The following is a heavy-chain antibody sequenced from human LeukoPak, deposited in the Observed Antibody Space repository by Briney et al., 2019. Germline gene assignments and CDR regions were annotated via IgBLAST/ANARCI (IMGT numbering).Heavy chain of an antibody. V-gene: IGHV3-48*01. CDR3: ARGGYGSETRGYSPTLLDC. Sequence: GGSLRLSCEASGFIFGNHAMSWVRQAPGKGLEWVSYITGGSTTIYHADSVKGRFTISRDNAKNSLYLQMNSLRAEDTAVYYCARGGYGSETRGYSPTLLDCWGQGTLVTVSS. CDR2: ITGGSTTI. J-gene: IGHJ4*02. CDR1: GFIFGNHA. D-gene: IGHD3-22*01.